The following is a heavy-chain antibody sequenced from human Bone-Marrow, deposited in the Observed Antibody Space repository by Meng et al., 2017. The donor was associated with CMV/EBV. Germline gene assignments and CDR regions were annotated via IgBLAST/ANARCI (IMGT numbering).Heavy chain of an antibody. CDR3: TTVGWQLVDYYGMDV. Sequence: GGSLRLSCKASRFTFDEYAMSWVRQAPGKGLEWVGRIKSKTDGGTTNYAAPVKGRFTISRDDSKNTLYLQMNSLKTEDTAVYYCTTVGWQLVDYYGMDVCGQGTTVTVSS. J-gene: IGHJ6*02. D-gene: IGHD6-6*01. CDR1: RFTFDEYA. V-gene: IGHV3-15*01. CDR2: IKSKTDGGTT.